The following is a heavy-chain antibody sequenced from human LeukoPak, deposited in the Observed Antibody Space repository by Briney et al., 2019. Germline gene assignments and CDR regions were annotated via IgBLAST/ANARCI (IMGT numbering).Heavy chain of an antibody. J-gene: IGHJ4*02. CDR1: GFTFSSYS. D-gene: IGHD6-19*01. CDR3: VRVDEQWLVQGDFRFDY. Sequence: GGSLRLSCAASGFTFSSYSMNWVRQAPGKGLEWVSSISSSSSYIYYADSVKGRFTISRDNAKNSLYLQMNSLRAEDTAVYYCVRVDEQWLVQGDFRFDYWGQGTLVTVSS. CDR2: ISSSSSYI. V-gene: IGHV3-21*01.